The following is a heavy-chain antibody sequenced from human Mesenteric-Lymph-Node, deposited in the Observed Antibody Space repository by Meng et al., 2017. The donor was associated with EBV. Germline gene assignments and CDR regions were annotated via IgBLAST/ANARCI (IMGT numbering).Heavy chain of an antibody. CDR3: ARVKYYDSRRLSPFDY. J-gene: IGHJ4*02. CDR1: GGSFSGYY. CDR2: INHSGST. Sequence: HVQLQQWGAGLLKPSETLSLTCAVYGGSFSGYYWSWIRQPPGKGLEWIGEINHSGSTNYNPSLKSRVTISVDTSKNQFSLKLSSVTAADTAVYYCARVKYYDSRRLSPFDYWGQGTLVTVSS. V-gene: IGHV4-34*01. D-gene: IGHD3-22*01.